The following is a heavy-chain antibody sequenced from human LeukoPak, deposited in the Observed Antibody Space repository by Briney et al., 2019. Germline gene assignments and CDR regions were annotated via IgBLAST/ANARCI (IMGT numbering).Heavy chain of an antibody. CDR2: IRSKAYGGTT. D-gene: IGHD2/OR15-2a*01. CDR1: GFTFGDYV. J-gene: IGHJ6*03. CDR3: TRGAGTSTSWYSEAYYYYYMDV. V-gene: IGHV3-49*04. Sequence: GGSLRLSCTASGFTFGDYVMSWVRQAPGKGLEWVGLIRSKAYGGTTESAASVKGRFTISRDDSKSIAYLQMNSLKTEDTAVYYCTRGAGTSTSWYSEAYYYYYMDVWGKGTTVTISS.